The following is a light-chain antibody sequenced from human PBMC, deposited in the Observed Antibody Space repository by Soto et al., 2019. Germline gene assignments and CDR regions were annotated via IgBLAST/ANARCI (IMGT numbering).Light chain of an antibody. CDR3: QQYGSSPFT. Sequence: EIFLTHSPGTLSLSPGERATLSCRASQSVSSSYLAWYQQKPGQAPRLLIYGASSRATGIPDRFSGSGSGTDFTLTISRLEPEDFAVYYCQQYGSSPFTFGPGTKVDIK. J-gene: IGKJ3*01. CDR1: QSVSSSY. CDR2: GAS. V-gene: IGKV3-20*01.